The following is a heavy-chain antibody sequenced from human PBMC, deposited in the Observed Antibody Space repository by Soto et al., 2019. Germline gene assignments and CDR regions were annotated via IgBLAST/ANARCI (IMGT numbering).Heavy chain of an antibody. CDR2: IIPILGIA. CDR1: GGTFSSYT. J-gene: IGHJ6*02. Sequence: QVQLVQSGAEVKKPGSSVKVSCKASGGTFSSYTISWVRQAPGQGLEWMGRIIPILGIANYAQKFQGRVTITADKSTSTAYMELSSLRSEDTAVYYCAGLSCSGGSCYHDYYYYYGMDVWGQGTTVTVSS. V-gene: IGHV1-69*02. CDR3: AGLSCSGGSCYHDYYYYYGMDV. D-gene: IGHD2-15*01.